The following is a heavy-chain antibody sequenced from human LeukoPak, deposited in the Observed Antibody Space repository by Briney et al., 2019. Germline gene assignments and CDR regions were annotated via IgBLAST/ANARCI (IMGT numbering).Heavy chain of an antibody. CDR1: GFTVSNNY. J-gene: IGHJ4*02. V-gene: IGHV3-66*01. Sequence: PGGSLRLSCAASGFTVSNNYMSWVRQAPGKGLEWVSVIYSGGNTYYADSVKDRFTMSRDNPKNSLYLQMNSLRAEDTAVYYCARGSIAVATVGPFDYWGQGTLVTVSS. CDR2: IYSGGNT. D-gene: IGHD6-19*01. CDR3: ARGSIAVATVGPFDY.